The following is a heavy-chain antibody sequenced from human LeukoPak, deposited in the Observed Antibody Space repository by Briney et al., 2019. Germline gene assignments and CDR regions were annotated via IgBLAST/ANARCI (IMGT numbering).Heavy chain of an antibody. CDR3: ARGRGT. D-gene: IGHD3-10*01. J-gene: IGHJ5*02. Sequence: PSETRSLTCAVYGESVTHYYYNWIRQPPGKGLEWIGEINPSGSTNYNPSLKSRVTISVDTSKNHFSLKLSALTAADTAIYYCARGRGTWGQGTLVTVSS. V-gene: IGHV4-34*01. CDR2: INPSGST. CDR1: GESVTHYY.